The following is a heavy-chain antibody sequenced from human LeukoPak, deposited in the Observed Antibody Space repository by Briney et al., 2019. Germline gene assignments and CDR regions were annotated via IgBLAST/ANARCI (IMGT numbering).Heavy chain of an antibody. CDR3: TVTTTDNNWFDP. V-gene: IGHV4-34*01. CDR1: GGSFSGYY. D-gene: IGHD4-17*01. J-gene: IGHJ5*02. Sequence: PSGTLSLTCAVYGGSFSGYYWSWIRQPPRKGLEWIGEINHSGSTNYNPSLKSRVTISVDTSKNQFSLKLSSVTAADTAVYWATVTTTDNNWFDPWGQGTLVTVSS. CDR2: INHSGST.